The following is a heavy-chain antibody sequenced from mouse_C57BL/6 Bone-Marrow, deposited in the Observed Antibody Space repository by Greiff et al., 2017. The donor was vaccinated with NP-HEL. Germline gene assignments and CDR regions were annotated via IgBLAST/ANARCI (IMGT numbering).Heavy chain of an antibody. Sequence: EVKLQESGPGLVKPSQSLSLTCSVTGYSITSGYYWNWIRQFPGNKLEWMGYISYDGSNNYNPSLKNRISITRDTSKNQFFLKLNSVTTEDTATYYCARDQGDYGTAWFAYWGQGTLVTVSA. CDR3: ARDQGDYGTAWFAY. J-gene: IGHJ3*01. D-gene: IGHD1-1*01. V-gene: IGHV3-6*01. CDR2: ISYDGSN. CDR1: GYSITSGYY.